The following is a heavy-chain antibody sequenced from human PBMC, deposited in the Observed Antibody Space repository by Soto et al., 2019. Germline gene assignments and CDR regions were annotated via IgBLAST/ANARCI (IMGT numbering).Heavy chain of an antibody. V-gene: IGHV2-70*01. CDR3: ARIRLSSSLSYYYYGMDV. J-gene: IGHJ6*02. Sequence: SGPTLVNPPQTLTLTCTFSGFSLSTSGMCVSWIRQPPGKALEWLALIDWDDDKYYSTSLKTRLTISKDTSKNQVVLTMTNMDPVDTATYYCARIRLSSSLSYYYYGMDVCGQGTTVTVSS. D-gene: IGHD6-13*01. CDR2: IDWDDDK. CDR1: GFSLSTSGMC.